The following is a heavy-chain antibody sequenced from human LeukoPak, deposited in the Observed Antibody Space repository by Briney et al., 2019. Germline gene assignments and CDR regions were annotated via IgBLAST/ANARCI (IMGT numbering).Heavy chain of an antibody. D-gene: IGHD3-16*01. CDR1: GYTLTELS. J-gene: IGHJ3*02. V-gene: IGHV1-24*01. CDR2: FDPEDGET. Sequence: ASVTVSCKVSGYTLTELSMHWVRRAPGKGLEWMGGFDPEDGETIYAQKFQGRVTMTEDTSTDTAYMELSSLRSEDTAVYYCATVGGVAFDIWGQGTMVTVSS. CDR3: ATVGGVAFDI.